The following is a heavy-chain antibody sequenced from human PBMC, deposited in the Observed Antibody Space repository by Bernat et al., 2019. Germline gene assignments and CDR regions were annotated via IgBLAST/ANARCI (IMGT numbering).Heavy chain of an antibody. J-gene: IGHJ6*02. D-gene: IGHD2-2*02. V-gene: IGHV4-59*01. CDR1: GGSISSYY. CDR2: IFHSGGT. CDR3: ARDRGIVVVPSAIRREGPMAYCYGMDV. Sequence: QVQLQESGPGLVKPSETLSLTCTVSGGSISSYYLSWIRQPPGKGLEWIGYIFHSGGTDYNPSLKSRVTISVDTSKNQFSLRLSSVTAADTAVYYCARDRGIVVVPSAIRREGPMAYCYGMDVWGQGTTVTVSS.